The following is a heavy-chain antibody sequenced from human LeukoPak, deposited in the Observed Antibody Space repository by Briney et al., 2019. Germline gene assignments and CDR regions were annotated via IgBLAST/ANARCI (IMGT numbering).Heavy chain of an antibody. CDR3: ARHSGYSYAIQT. CDR1: GYSISSGYY. Sequence: PSETLSLTCAASGYSISSGYYWGWIRQPPGKGLEWIGSIYHSGSTYYNPSLKSRVTISVDTSKNQFSLKLSSVTAADTAVYYCARHSGYSYAIQTWGQGTMVAVSS. CDR2: IYHSGST. J-gene: IGHJ3*01. D-gene: IGHD5-18*01. V-gene: IGHV4-38-2*01.